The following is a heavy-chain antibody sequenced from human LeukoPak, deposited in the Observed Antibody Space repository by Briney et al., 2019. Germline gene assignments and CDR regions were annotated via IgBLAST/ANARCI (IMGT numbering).Heavy chain of an antibody. CDR1: GFTFDDYA. Sequence: SLRLSCAASGFTFDDYAMHWVRQAPGKGLEWVSGISWNSGSIGYADSVKGRFTISRVNAKNSLYLQMNSLRAEDTALYYCGRFRSGFDYWGQGTLVTVSS. D-gene: IGHD3-10*01. CDR2: ISWNSGSI. V-gene: IGHV3-9*01. J-gene: IGHJ4*02. CDR3: GRFRSGFDY.